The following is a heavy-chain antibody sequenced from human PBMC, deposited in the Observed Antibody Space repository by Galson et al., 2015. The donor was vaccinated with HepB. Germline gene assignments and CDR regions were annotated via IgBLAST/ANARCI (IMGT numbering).Heavy chain of an antibody. J-gene: IGHJ6*02. V-gene: IGHV1-46*01. CDR1: GYTFTSYY. Sequence: SVKVSCKASGYTFTSYYMHWVRQAPGQGLEWMGIINPSGGSTSYAQKFQGRVTMTRDTSTITVYMELSSLRSEDTAVYYCAREKNYGGPKYYYYYGMDVWGQGTTVTVSS. D-gene: IGHD4/OR15-4a*01. CDR3: AREKNYGGPKYYYYYGMDV. CDR2: INPSGGST.